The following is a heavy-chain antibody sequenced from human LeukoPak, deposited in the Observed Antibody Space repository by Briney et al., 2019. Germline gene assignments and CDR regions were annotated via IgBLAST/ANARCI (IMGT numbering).Heavy chain of an antibody. Sequence: PSETLSLTCTVSGGSISSSSYYWGWIRQPPGKGLEWIGSIYYSGSTYYNPSLKSRVTISVDTSKNQFSLKLSSVTAADTAVYYCARDRPAKPLDYWGQGTLSPSPQ. CDR3: ARDRPAKPLDY. CDR2: IYYSGST. CDR1: GGSISSSSYY. V-gene: IGHV4-39*07. J-gene: IGHJ4*02.